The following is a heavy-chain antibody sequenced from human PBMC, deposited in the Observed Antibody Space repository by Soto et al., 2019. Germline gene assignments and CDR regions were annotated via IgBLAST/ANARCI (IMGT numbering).Heavy chain of an antibody. CDR1: GYAFTSYW. CDR3: ARVGPWVPYYYDSSPYTFENWFDP. Sequence: PGESLKISCTGSGYAFTSYWIAWVRQMPGKGLEWMGIIYPGDSDTRYSPSFQGQVTISADKSITTAYLQWSSLKASDTAMYYCARVGPWVPYYYDSSPYTFENWFDPWGQGTLVTVSS. V-gene: IGHV5-51*01. CDR2: IYPGDSDT. D-gene: IGHD3-22*01. J-gene: IGHJ5*02.